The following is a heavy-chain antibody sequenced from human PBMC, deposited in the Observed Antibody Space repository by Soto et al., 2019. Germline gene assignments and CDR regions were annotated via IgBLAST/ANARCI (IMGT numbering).Heavy chain of an antibody. D-gene: IGHD3-9*01. J-gene: IGHJ4*02. Sequence: QVRLVQSGAEVKKPGASVKVSCKASGYIFTNYYIHWVRQAPGQGLEWMAIINPNGGSTNCAQEFQGSITLTRDTSTSTGYMDLSSLTSEDTGVYYCARGLYPGDKWGQGTLVTVSS. CDR1: GYIFTNYY. V-gene: IGHV1-46*01. CDR2: INPNGGST. CDR3: ARGLYPGDK.